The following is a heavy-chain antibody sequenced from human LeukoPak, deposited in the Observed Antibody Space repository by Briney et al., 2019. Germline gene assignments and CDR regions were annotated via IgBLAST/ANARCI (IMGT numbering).Heavy chain of an antibody. D-gene: IGHD3-3*01. CDR3: APSEFRSGYCAS. CDR1: GHTFSSNY. J-gene: IGHJ5*02. V-gene: IGHV1-46*01. Sequence: ASVKVSCRATGHTFSSNYIHWVRQGPGQGLDWMGMYNPGDGSTRYAQKFRGRVTMTRYTSKNTVYRQLSGLRSEDTALYSCAPSEFRSGYCASWGQASPATVSS. CDR2: YNPGDGST.